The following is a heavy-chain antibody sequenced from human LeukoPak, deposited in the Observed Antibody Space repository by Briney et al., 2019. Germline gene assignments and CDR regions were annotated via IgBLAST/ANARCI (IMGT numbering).Heavy chain of an antibody. CDR3: ARTYYDILTGYNPYFDY. Sequence: PGGSLRLSCAASGFTFNTYTMNWVRQAPGKGLEWVSSITASSTAIYSADSEKGRFTISRDNAKNFLYLQMNSLRAEDTAVYYCARTYYDILTGYNPYFDYWGQGILVTVSS. CDR1: GFTFNTYT. CDR2: ITASSTAI. J-gene: IGHJ4*02. V-gene: IGHV3-21*01. D-gene: IGHD3-9*01.